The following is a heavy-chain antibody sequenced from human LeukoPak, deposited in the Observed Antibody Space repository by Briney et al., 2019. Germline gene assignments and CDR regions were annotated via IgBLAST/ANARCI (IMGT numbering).Heavy chain of an antibody. CDR1: GNTFSSYA. J-gene: IGHJ3*02. Sequence: GASVKVSCKASGNTFSSYAISWVRQAPGQGLEWMGRIIPILGIANYAQKFQGRVTITADKSTSTAYMELSSLRSEDTAVYYCASGRLDFGDHEAFDIWGQGTMVTVSS. CDR3: ASGRLDFGDHEAFDI. V-gene: IGHV1-69*04. D-gene: IGHD4-17*01. CDR2: IIPILGIA.